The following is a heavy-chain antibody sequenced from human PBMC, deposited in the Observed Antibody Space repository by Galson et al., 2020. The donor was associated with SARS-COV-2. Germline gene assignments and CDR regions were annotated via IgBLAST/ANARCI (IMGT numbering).Heavy chain of an antibody. CDR3: ARGDMGNDYFDY. D-gene: IGHD7-27*01. CDR1: GFTSSSYW. J-gene: IGHJ4*02. V-gene: IGHV3-74*01. CDR2: IYSEGSST. Sequence: ALHGESLKISCAASGFTSSSYWMHWVRQAPGKGLVWVSRIYSEGSSTSYADSVKGRFTVSGDNAKNTLYLQMNSLRAEDTAVYYCARGDMGNDYFDYWGQGTLV.